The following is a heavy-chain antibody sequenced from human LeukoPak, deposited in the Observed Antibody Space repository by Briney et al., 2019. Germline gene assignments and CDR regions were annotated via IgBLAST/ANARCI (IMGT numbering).Heavy chain of an antibody. J-gene: IGHJ6*03. Sequence: PAETLSLTCDVSGYSISSGYSWGWIRQPPGKGLEWIGSIYHTGTTYYNPSLKSRLTISVATSKNQFSLKMTSVTAADTAVYYCARREDYMDVWGKGTAVTVSS. V-gene: IGHV4-38-2*01. CDR3: ARREDYMDV. CDR1: GYSISSGYS. CDR2: IYHTGTT.